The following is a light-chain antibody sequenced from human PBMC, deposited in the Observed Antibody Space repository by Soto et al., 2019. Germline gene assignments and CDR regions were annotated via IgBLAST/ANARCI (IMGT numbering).Light chain of an antibody. CDR2: STN. J-gene: IGLJ3*02. V-gene: IGLV8-61*01. CDR1: SGSVSTSYY. Sequence: QTVVTQEPSFSVSPGGTVTLTCGLSSGSVSTSYYPSWYQQTPGQAPRTLIYSTNTRSSGVPDRFSGSILGNKAALTITGDKADDESDYYCVLYMCSGIWVFGGGNKLTVL. CDR3: VLYMCSGIWV.